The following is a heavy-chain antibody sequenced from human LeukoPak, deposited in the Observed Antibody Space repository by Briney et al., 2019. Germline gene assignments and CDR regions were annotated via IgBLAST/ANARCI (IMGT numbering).Heavy chain of an antibody. J-gene: IGHJ4*02. CDR2: ISSSGSTI. D-gene: IGHD3-22*01. CDR3: ARDGPYDSSLLADKNDY. CDR1: GFTFSDYY. V-gene: IGHV3-11*04. Sequence: PGGSLRLSCAASGFTFSDYYMSWIRQAPGKGLEWVSYISSSGSTIYYADSVKGRFTISRDNAKNSLYLQMNSLRAEDTAVYYCARDGPYDSSLLADKNDYWGQGTLVTVSS.